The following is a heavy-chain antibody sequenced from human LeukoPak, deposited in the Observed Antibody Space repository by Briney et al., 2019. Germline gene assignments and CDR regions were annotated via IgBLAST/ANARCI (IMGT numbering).Heavy chain of an antibody. V-gene: IGHV1-2*02. CDR1: GYTFTGYY. CDR2: INPNSGGT. J-gene: IGHJ4*02. CDR3: ARDQSYYGSGSYSY. Sequence: GASVKVSCKASGYTFTGYYMHWVRQAPGQGLEWMGWINPNSGGTNYAQKFQGRVTMTRDTSISTAYMELSRLRSDDTAVYYCARDQSYYGSGSYSYWGQGTLVTVSS. D-gene: IGHD3-10*01.